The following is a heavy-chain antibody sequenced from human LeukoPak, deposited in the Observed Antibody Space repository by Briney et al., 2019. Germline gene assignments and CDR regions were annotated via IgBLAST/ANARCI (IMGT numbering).Heavy chain of an antibody. J-gene: IGHJ4*02. CDR1: GFTFSSYS. CDR3: ARVGGWYGQYYFDY. CDR2: ISSSSSYI. V-gene: IGHV3-21*01. D-gene: IGHD6-19*01. Sequence: GGSLRLSCAASGFTFSSYSMNWVRQAPGKGLEWVSSISSSSSYIYYADSVKGRFTISRDNAKNSLYLQMNSLRAEDTAVYYCARVGGWYGQYYFDYWGQGTLVTVSS.